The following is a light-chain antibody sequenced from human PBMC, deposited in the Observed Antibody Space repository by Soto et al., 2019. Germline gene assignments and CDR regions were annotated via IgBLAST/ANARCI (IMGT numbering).Light chain of an antibody. V-gene: IGLV2-8*01. Sequence: SVLPQPPSASGSPGQSVTLSCTGTSSDVGGYNYVSWYQQHPGKAPKLMISEVSKRPSGVPDRFSGSKSGNTASLTVSGLQAEDEADYYCSSFAGNNNLVFGGGTKLTVL. CDR2: EVS. CDR1: SSDVGGYNY. CDR3: SSFAGNNNLV. J-gene: IGLJ2*01.